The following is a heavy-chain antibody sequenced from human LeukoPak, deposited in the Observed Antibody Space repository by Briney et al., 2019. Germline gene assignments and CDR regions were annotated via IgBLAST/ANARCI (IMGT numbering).Heavy chain of an antibody. J-gene: IGHJ4*02. CDR3: AKAVAGYQAFDY. V-gene: IGHV3-9*01. Sequence: GGSLRLSCAASGFTFDDYAMHWVRQAPGKGLEWVSGISWNSGSIGYADSVKGRFTISRDNAKNSLYLQMNSLRAEDTALYYCAKAVAGYQAFDYWGQGTLVTVSS. D-gene: IGHD6-19*01. CDR2: ISWNSGSI. CDR1: GFTFDDYA.